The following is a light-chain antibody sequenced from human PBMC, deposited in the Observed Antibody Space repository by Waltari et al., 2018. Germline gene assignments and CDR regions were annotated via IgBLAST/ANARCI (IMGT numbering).Light chain of an antibody. J-gene: IGLJ3*02. CDR3: CSYVSSDTLV. CDR2: AVT. Sequence: QSALTQPSSVSGSPGQSITISCTGTTSAVWSYGLVSWYHQHPGKPPKLMIYAVTNRPSGVSNRFSGSKSGTTASLTISGLQPEDEADYYCCSYVSSDTLVFGGGTKLTVL. V-gene: IGLV2-23*02. CDR1: TSAVWSYGL.